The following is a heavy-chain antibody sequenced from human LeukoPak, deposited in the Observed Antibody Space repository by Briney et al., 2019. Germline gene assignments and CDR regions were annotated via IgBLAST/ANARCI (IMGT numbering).Heavy chain of an antibody. CDR2: IYYSGST. D-gene: IGHD3-3*01. CDR3: ARGRALYDFWSGHYPYYYYYMDV. V-gene: IGHV4-59*11. J-gene: IGHJ6*03. Sequence: PSQTLSLTCTVSGGSISSHYWSWIRQPPGKGLEWIGYIYYSGSTNYNPSLKSRVTISVDTSKNQFSLKLSSVTAADTAVYYCARGRALYDFWSGHYPYYYYYMDVWGKGTTVTVSS. CDR1: GGSISSHY.